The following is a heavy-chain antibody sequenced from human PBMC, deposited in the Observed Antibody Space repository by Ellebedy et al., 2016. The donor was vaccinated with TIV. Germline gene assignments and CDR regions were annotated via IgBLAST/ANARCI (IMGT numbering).Heavy chain of an antibody. J-gene: IGHJ4*02. D-gene: IGHD3-22*01. CDR1: GRSLTYAW. Sequence: PGGSLRLSCSASGRSLTYAWLNWVRQAPGKGLEWVGRVKSKRDGETTALAVPVSGRFTVSRDDSKNTLFLEMSSLKADDTAVYYCTTDAYDSRGNYSPFDIWGEGTLVTVSS. CDR3: TTDAYDSRGNYSPFDI. CDR2: VKSKRDGETT. V-gene: IGHV3-15*07.